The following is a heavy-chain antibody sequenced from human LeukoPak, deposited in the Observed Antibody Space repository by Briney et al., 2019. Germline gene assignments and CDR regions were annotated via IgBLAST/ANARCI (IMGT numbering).Heavy chain of an antibody. J-gene: IGHJ4*02. V-gene: IGHV4-31*11. CDR1: GGSISSGGYY. Sequence: SETLSLTCAVSGGSISSGGYYWSWIRQHPGKGLEWIGYIYYSGSSYYNPSLKSRVTISVDTSKNHFSLKLSSVTAADTAVYYCARGVAGSGATPNYWGQGTLVTVSS. D-gene: IGHD3-10*01. CDR2: IYYSGSS. CDR3: ARGVAGSGATPNY.